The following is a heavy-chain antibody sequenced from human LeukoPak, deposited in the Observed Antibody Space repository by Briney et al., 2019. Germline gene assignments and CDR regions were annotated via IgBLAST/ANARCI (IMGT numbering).Heavy chain of an antibody. J-gene: IGHJ4*02. Sequence: SETLSLTCTVSGGSITGYYWTWIRQPPGKGLEWIGYIYYGGSTNYNPSLKSRVTISLDTSKNQFSLKVRSVTAADTAVYYCARASGVSDWFRADYWGQGTLVTVSS. CDR2: IYYGGST. CDR1: GGSITGYY. V-gene: IGHV4-59*01. CDR3: ARASGVSDWFRADY. D-gene: IGHD3-9*01.